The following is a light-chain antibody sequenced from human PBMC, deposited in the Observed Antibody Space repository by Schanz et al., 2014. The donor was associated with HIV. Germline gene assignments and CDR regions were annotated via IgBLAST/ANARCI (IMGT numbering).Light chain of an antibody. V-gene: IGKV3-20*01. Sequence: ETVLTQSPGSLSLSPGERATISCRASQSVSSYLAWYQQKPGQAPRLVIYATSTRAAGIPDRFSGTGSGTDFTLTISSLEPEDFAVYYCQQYGSSPRTFGQGTKVEIK. CDR1: QSVSSY. J-gene: IGKJ1*01. CDR3: QQYGSSPRT. CDR2: ATS.